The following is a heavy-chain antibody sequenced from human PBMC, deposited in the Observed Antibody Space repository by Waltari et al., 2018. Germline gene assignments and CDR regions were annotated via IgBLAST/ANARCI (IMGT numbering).Heavy chain of an antibody. CDR3: TRDSPSWI. CDR1: GFAFSSFW. J-gene: IGHJ3*02. V-gene: IGHV3-74*01. CDR2: INSDGRDT. Sequence: EGQLVESGGGLVQPGRSLKFSCAASGFAFSSFWMHGVRQVPGEGLEWVSRINSDGRDTSYADSVRGRFTVSRDNAKNMVYLQMESLRAEDTAIYYCTRDSPSWIWGQGTMVSVSS.